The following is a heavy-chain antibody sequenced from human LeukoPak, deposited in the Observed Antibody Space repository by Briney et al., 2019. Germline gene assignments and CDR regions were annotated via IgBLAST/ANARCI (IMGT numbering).Heavy chain of an antibody. J-gene: IGHJ5*02. CDR2: IHYSGST. CDR1: GGSVSSGTYY. D-gene: IGHD3-10*01. V-gene: IGHV4-61*01. Sequence: SETLSLTCTVSGGSVSSGTYYWYWIRQPPGKGLEWIGYIHYSGSTNYNPSPKTRVTISVDTSKNQFSLKLSSVTAADTAVYYCARIFGSGPGEYTWFDPWGQGTLVTVSS. CDR3: ARIFGSGPGEYTWFDP.